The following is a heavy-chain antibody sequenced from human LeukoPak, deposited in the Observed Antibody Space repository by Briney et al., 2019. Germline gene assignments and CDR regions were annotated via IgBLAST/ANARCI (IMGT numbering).Heavy chain of an antibody. J-gene: IGHJ5*02. V-gene: IGHV3-64*01. D-gene: IGHD1-26*01. Sequence: GGYLRLSCAASGFTFSSYAMHWVRQAPGKGLEYVSAISSNGGSTYYANSVKGRFTVSRDNSKNTLYLQMGSLRPEDMAVYYCARAVGATTFGWFDPWGRGTLVTVSS. CDR3: ARAVGATTFGWFDP. CDR1: GFTFSSYA. CDR2: ISSNGGST.